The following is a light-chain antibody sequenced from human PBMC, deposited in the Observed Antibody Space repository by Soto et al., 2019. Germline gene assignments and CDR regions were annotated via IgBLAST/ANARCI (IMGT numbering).Light chain of an antibody. J-gene: IGKJ4*01. Sequence: EIVMTQSPATLSVSPGERATLPCRASQSVNRNLAWYQQKPGQAPRLLIYGASTRATGLPARFSGSGSETEFTLTISSLQPEDFAVYYCQQYNTWPLTFGGGIKVEIK. CDR2: GAS. V-gene: IGKV3-15*01. CDR1: QSVNRN. CDR3: QQYNTWPLT.